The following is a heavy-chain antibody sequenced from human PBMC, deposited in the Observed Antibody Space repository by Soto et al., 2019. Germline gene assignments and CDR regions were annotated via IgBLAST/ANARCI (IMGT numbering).Heavy chain of an antibody. CDR2: ISSSAGTI. CDR1: GFTFSNYD. D-gene: IGHD3-16*01. Sequence: EVQLVESGGGLVQPGGSLRLSCAASGFTFSNYDMNWVRQAPGEGLEWVSFISSSAGTISYADSVKGRFIISRDNAVNSLYLQMNSLRAEDTAVYYCARDPSGTLDFDYWGQGALVTVSS. J-gene: IGHJ4*02. V-gene: IGHV3-48*01. CDR3: ARDPSGTLDFDY.